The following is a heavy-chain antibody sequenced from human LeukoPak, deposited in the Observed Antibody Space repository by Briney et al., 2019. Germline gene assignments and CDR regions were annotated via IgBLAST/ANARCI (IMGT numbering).Heavy chain of an antibody. CDR3: VVVVEPPDSDGFDV. CDR2: INADGSTT. J-gene: IGHJ3*01. Sequence: GGSLRLSWAASGFTFGNSWVHWVRQAPGKGLVGVSLINADGSTTTYADSVKGRFTISRDNARNTVSLQMNTLTIADTAVYYCVVVVEPPDSDGFDVWGQGTMITVSS. V-gene: IGHV3-74*01. CDR1: GFTFGNSW. D-gene: IGHD1-14*01.